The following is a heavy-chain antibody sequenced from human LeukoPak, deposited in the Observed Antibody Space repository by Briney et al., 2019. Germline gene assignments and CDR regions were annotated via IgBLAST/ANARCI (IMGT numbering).Heavy chain of an antibody. CDR2: INSKSDGGTT. Sequence: AGSLRLSCAASGFTFSNACMSWVRQAPGKGLEWVGHINSKSDGGTTDFAAPVIGTFTISRDDSKNTLFLQMNSVKSYDTAVYYCTSGTCIQLAIPGAWGHGTLVTVSS. CDR3: TSGTCIQLAIPGA. D-gene: IGHD2-21*01. CDR1: GFTFSNAC. J-gene: IGHJ4*03. V-gene: IGHV3-15*01.